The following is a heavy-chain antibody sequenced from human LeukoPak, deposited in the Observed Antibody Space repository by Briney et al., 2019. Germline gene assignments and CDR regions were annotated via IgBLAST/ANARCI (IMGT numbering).Heavy chain of an antibody. D-gene: IGHD1-14*01. CDR2: INQDGSQK. V-gene: IGHV3-7*03. CDR1: GFTFSSHW. J-gene: IGHJ4*02. Sequence: GGSLRLSCAGSGFTFSSHWIGWVRQAPGKGLEWVAHINQDGSQKYYVDSVEGRFAISRDNAKNSLYLQMNSLRAEDTAVYYCVRGHHGLEYWGQGTLVTVSS. CDR3: VRGHHGLEY.